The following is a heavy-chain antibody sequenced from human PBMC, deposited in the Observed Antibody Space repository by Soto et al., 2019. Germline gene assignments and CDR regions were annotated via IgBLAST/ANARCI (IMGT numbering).Heavy chain of an antibody. CDR2: LYYSGST. CDR1: GGSISSSSYY. V-gene: IGHV4-39*01. J-gene: IGHJ4*02. CDR3: ASRRSGSHYFEY. D-gene: IGHD3-10*01. Sequence: PSETLSLTCTVSGGSISSSSYYWGWIRQPPGKGLEWIWSLYYSGSTFCDPSLKSRVTISMYMSKNQFSLTVGSVTAADTALYYCASRRSGSHYFEYWGQGALVTVSS.